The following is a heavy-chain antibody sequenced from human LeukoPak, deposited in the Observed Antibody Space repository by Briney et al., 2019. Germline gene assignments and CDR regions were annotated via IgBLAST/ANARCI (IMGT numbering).Heavy chain of an antibody. CDR1: SGSFRTYY. CDR2: IFYNEGT. CDR3: VKSNSRYQPWTLDI. J-gene: IGHJ3*02. Sequence: PSETLSLTCTVSSGSFRTYYWSWIRQPPGKGLEWIGYIFYNEGTSYNPSLKSRVTISVDTSNNQLSLKVNSVTAADTAMYYCVKSNSRYQPWTLDIWGRGTMVTVSS. D-gene: IGHD2-2*01. V-gene: IGHV4-59*01.